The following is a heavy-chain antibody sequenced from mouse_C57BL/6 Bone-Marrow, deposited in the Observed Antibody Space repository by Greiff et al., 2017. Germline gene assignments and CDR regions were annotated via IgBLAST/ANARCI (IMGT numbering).Heavy chain of an antibody. J-gene: IGHJ1*03. CDR2: ISDGGSYT. D-gene: IGHD1-1*01. CDR3: ARLTTPVLDV. CDR1: GFTFSSYA. V-gene: IGHV5-4*03. Sequence: EVMLVESGGGLVKPGGSLKLSCAASGFTFSSYAMSWVRQTPEKRLEWVATISDGGSYTYYPDNVQGRFTISRDNAKNNLYLQMGHLKSEDTAMXYCARLTTPVLDVWGTGTTVTVSS.